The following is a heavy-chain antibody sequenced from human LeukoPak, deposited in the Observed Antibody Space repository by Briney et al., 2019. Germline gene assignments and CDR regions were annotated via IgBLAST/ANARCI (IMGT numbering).Heavy chain of an antibody. CDR3: ARVGGYCSSTSCSHYYYYMDV. J-gene: IGHJ6*03. CDR1: GYTFTSYG. D-gene: IGHD2-2*01. CDR2: ISAYNGNT. Sequence: ASVKVSCKASGYTFTSYGISWVRQAPGQGLEWMGWISAYNGNTNYAQKLQGRVTMTTDTSTSTAYMELRSLRSDDTAVYYCARVGGYCSSTSCSHYYYYMDVWGKGTTVTVSS. V-gene: IGHV1-18*01.